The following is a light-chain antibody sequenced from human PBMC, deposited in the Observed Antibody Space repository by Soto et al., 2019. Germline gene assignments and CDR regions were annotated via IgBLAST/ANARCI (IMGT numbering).Light chain of an antibody. CDR3: HQYHSSPRT. CDR2: AAS. V-gene: IGKV3-20*01. Sequence: VLTQSPGTLSLSPGERATLSCRASQSLSSNYLAWYQQKPGQAPRLLVYAASSRATGIPDRFSGSGSGTDFTLTISRLEPEDFAVYYCHQYHSSPRTFGKGTKVDIK. J-gene: IGKJ1*01. CDR1: QSLSSNY.